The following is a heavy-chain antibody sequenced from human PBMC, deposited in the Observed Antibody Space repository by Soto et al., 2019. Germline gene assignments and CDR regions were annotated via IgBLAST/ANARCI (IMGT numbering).Heavy chain of an antibody. CDR3: ARDRDYPGNVWFDP. D-gene: IGHD3-10*01. CDR2: INPSGAST. CDR1: GYVFSSYY. V-gene: IGHV1-46*01. J-gene: IGHJ5*02. Sequence: QVQLVQSGAEVKKPGASVKVSCKASGYVFSSYYMHWVRQAPGQGLEWMGIINPSGASTSYAQKFQGRVTMTRDPSTSTLYMALSSLRSEDTAVYYCARDRDYPGNVWFDPWGQGTLVTVSS.